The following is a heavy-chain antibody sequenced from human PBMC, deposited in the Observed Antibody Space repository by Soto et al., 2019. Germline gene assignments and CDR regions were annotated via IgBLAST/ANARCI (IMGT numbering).Heavy chain of an antibody. J-gene: IGHJ4*02. D-gene: IGHD6-13*01. V-gene: IGHV3-23*01. Sequence: EVHLLESGGGLVHPGESLRLSCGASGFTFSTCVITWVRQAPGKGLEWVSCITDSGSGTYNADAVKGRFTNSRDNSKNRMYLQMNNRRAEDTGVYYCAKGLINGRWYAEDWGQGTLVTVSS. CDR3: AKGLINGRWYAED. CDR1: GFTFSTCV. CDR2: ITDSGSGT.